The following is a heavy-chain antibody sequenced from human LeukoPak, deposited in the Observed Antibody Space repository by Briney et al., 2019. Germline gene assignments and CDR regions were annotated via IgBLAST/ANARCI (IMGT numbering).Heavy chain of an antibody. Sequence: SETLSLTYTVSGASINSDYWTWVRQVAGKGLEWIGRVYASGSTNYNPYLRSRITMSVDTSKNQFSLDLSSVTAADTGVYYCARGWAPRGEKCSFASWGQGTLVTVSS. CDR3: ARGWAPRGEKCSFAS. V-gene: IGHV4-4*07. J-gene: IGHJ4*02. D-gene: IGHD3-10*01. CDR1: GASINSDY. CDR2: VYASGST.